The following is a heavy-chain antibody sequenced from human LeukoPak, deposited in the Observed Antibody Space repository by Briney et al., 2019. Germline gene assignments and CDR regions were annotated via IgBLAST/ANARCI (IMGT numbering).Heavy chain of an antibody. Sequence: GGSLRLSCAASGFTFSSYSMSWVRQAPGKGLEWVSYISNSSSTIYYADSVKGRFTISRDNAKNSLYLQMNSLRDEDTAVYYCAREYSSSSGRAFDIWGQGTMVTVSS. D-gene: IGHD6-6*01. CDR1: GFTFSSYS. V-gene: IGHV3-48*02. CDR3: AREYSSSSGRAFDI. CDR2: ISNSSSTI. J-gene: IGHJ3*02.